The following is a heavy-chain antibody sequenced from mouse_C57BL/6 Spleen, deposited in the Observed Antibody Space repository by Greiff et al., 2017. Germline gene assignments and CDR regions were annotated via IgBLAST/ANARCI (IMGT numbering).Heavy chain of an antibody. J-gene: IGHJ2*01. V-gene: IGHV1-82*01. CDR3: AREPYGNYFDY. Sequence: VQLQQSGPELVKPGASVKISCKASGYAFSSSWMNWVKQRPGKGLEWIGRIYPGDGDTNYNGKFKGKATLTADKSSSTAYMQLSSLTSEDSAVYFCAREPYGNYFDYWGQGTTLTVSS. CDR2: IYPGDGDT. CDR1: GYAFSSSW. D-gene: IGHD2-10*02.